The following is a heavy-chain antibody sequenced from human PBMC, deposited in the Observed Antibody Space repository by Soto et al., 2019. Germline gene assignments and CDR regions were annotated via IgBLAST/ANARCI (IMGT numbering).Heavy chain of an antibody. CDR2: IKADNGNT. J-gene: IGHJ4*02. CDR3: ARVDGDPHLIDY. V-gene: IGHV1-3*01. D-gene: IGHD4-17*01. CDR1: GYTFTRYS. Sequence: EASVKVSCKASGYTFTRYSVHWVRQAPGQGLEWMGWIKADNGNTKYSQKFQGRATITRDTSADTAYMELRSLRSDDTAVYYCARVDGDPHLIDYWGQGTLVIVSS.